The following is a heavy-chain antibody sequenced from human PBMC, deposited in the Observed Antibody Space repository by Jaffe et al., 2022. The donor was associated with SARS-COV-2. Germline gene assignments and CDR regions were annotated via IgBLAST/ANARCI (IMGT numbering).Heavy chain of an antibody. J-gene: IGHJ2*01. CDR1: GYSISTDFY. Sequence: QVQLQESGPGLVKPSETLSLTCNVSGYSISTDFYWGWIRQPPGKGLEWIASIYSSGSTNYNPSLRSRVTISIDTSKNQFSLKLTSVTAADTAMFYCARTRSSVGYFDLWGRGTLVTVSS. CDR3: ARTRSSVGYFDL. V-gene: IGHV4-38-2*02. CDR2: IYSSGST.